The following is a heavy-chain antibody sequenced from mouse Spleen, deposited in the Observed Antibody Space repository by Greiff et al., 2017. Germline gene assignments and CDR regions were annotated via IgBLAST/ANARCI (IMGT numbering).Heavy chain of an antibody. J-gene: IGHJ4*01. Sequence: EVQLQQSGPGMVKPSQSLSLTCTVTGYSITSGYDWHWIRHFPGNKLEWMGYISYSGSTNYNPSLKSRISITHDTSKNHFFLKLNSVTTEDTATYYCARGGYGSSFYYAMDYWGQGTSVTVSS. CDR1: GYSITSGYD. CDR2: ISYSGST. D-gene: IGHD1-1*01. V-gene: IGHV3-1*01. CDR3: ARGGYGSSFYYAMDY.